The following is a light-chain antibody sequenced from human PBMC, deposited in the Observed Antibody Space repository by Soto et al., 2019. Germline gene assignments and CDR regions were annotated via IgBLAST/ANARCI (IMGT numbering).Light chain of an antibody. CDR3: QQYNNWPPST. J-gene: IGKJ2*01. V-gene: IGKV3-15*01. CDR2: GAS. CDR1: QSGSGN. Sequence: EIVMTQSPATRSVSPGERATLSGSASQSGSGNLAWYQQKPGQAPRLLIYGASTRATGIPARFSGSGSGTEFTLTISSLQSEDFAVYYCQQYNNWPPSTFGQGTKLEIK.